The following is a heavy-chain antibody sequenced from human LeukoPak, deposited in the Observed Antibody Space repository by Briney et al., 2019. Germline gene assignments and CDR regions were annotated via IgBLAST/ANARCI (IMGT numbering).Heavy chain of an antibody. Sequence: GASAKVSCKASGYTFISNASNWVRQAPGQGLEWMGWIDTNTGNPTYVQGFTGQFVFSLDTSVSTAYLQISSLKAEDTAEYFCARGYDSSGYFSDWGQGTLVTVSS. D-gene: IGHD3-22*01. CDR3: ARGYDSSGYFSD. J-gene: IGHJ4*02. CDR2: IDTNTGNP. V-gene: IGHV7-4-1*02. CDR1: GYTFISNA.